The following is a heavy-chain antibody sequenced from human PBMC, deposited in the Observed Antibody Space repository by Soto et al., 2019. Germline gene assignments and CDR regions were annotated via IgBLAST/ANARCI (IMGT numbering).Heavy chain of an antibody. Sequence: SVKVSCKASGGTFSSYAISWVRQAPGQGLEWMGGIIPIFGTANYAQKFQGRVTITADESTSTAYMELSSLRSEDTAVYYCATDDMTFVIYKNYYYGMDVWGQGTTVTVSS. D-gene: IGHD3-9*01. J-gene: IGHJ6*02. CDR1: GGTFSSYA. CDR2: IIPIFGTA. V-gene: IGHV1-69*13. CDR3: ATDDMTFVIYKNYYYGMDV.